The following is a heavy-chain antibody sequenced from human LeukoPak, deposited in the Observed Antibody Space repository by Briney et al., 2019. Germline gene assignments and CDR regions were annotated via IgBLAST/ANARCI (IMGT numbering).Heavy chain of an antibody. CDR1: GGSFSGYY. Sequence: PSETLSLTCAVHGGSFSGYYWSWIRQPPGKGLEWIGEINHSGSTNYNPSLKSRVTISVDTSKNQFSLKLSSVTAADTAVYYCAWLIRFHDYWGQGTLVTVSS. J-gene: IGHJ4*02. V-gene: IGHV4-34*01. CDR2: INHSGST. CDR3: AWLIRFHDY. D-gene: IGHD3-3*01.